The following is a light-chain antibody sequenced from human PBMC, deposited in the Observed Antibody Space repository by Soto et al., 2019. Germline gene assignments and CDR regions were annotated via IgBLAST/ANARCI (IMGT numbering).Light chain of an antibody. CDR1: QSISDT. CDR3: QQYGSSPT. J-gene: IGKJ4*01. CDR2: GAS. V-gene: IGKV3-20*01. Sequence: TQSPSTVSAYVGDSVTITCRASQSISDTLAWYQQKPGQAPRLLIYGASTRAPGFPDRFSGSGSGADFTLTISRLEPEDFAVYYCQQYGSSPTFGGGTKVDIK.